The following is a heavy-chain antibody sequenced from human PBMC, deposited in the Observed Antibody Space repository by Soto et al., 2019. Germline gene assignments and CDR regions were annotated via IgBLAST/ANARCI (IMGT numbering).Heavy chain of an antibody. CDR3: ARGRRQLGDY. D-gene: IGHD6-6*01. J-gene: IGHJ4*02. Sequence: AVYGGSFSGYYWSWIRRPPGKGLEWIGEINHSGSTNYNPSLKSRVTISVDTSKNQFSLKLSSVTAADTAVYYCARGRRQLGDYWGQGTLVTSPQ. CDR1: GGSFSGYY. CDR2: INHSGST. V-gene: IGHV4-34*01.